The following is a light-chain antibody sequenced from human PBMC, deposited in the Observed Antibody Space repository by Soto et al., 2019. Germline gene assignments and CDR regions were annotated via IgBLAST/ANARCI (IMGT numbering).Light chain of an antibody. CDR2: TNH. CDR3: AAWDDSLNAVV. V-gene: IGLV1-47*02. J-gene: IGLJ2*01. Sequence: QSVLTQPRSVSGSPGQSVTISCTGTGNDVGAYNYVSWYQHLPGAAPKLLIYTNHQRPSGVPDRFSGSKSGTSASLAISGLRSEDEAIFYCAAWDDSLNAVVFGGGTKLTVL. CDR1: GNDVGAYNY.